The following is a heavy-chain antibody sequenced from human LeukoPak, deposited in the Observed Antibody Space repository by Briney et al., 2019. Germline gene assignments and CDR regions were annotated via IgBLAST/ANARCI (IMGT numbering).Heavy chain of an antibody. CDR1: GFTFDDYA. Sequence: GRSLRLSCAASGFTFDDYAMHWVRQAPGKGLEWVSGISWNSGSIGYADSVKGRFTISRDNAKNSLHLQMNSLRAEDTALYYCAKDSMATTFDAFDIWGQGTMVTVSS. V-gene: IGHV3-9*01. D-gene: IGHD5-24*01. CDR2: ISWNSGSI. CDR3: AKDSMATTFDAFDI. J-gene: IGHJ3*02.